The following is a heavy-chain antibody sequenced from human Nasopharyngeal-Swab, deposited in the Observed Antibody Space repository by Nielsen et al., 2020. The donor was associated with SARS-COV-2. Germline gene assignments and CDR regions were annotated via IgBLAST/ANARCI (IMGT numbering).Heavy chain of an antibody. CDR2: MWYDGSNK. CDR3: ARGNRPVAFDI. D-gene: IGHD2/OR15-2a*01. V-gene: IGHV3-33*01. Sequence: GGSLRLSCAASGFTFSSYGMHWVRQAPGKGLEWVAVMWYDGSNKYYADSVKGRFTISRDNSKNTLYLQMNSLRAEDTAVYYCARGNRPVAFDIWGQGTMVTVSS. CDR1: GFTFSSYG. J-gene: IGHJ3*02.